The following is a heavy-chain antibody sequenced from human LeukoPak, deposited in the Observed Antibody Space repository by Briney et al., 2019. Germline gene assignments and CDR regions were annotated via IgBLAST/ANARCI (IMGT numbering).Heavy chain of an antibody. Sequence: GGSLRLSCGASGFTFGTYWMHWVRQAPGKGLVWVSGINSDGGTTTYADSVKGRFTIFRDNAKNSLYLQMNSLRAEDTAVYYCARGGTAMAHAFDYWGQGTLVTVSS. J-gene: IGHJ4*02. D-gene: IGHD5-18*01. CDR3: ARGGTAMAHAFDY. V-gene: IGHV3-74*01. CDR2: INSDGGTT. CDR1: GFTFGTYW.